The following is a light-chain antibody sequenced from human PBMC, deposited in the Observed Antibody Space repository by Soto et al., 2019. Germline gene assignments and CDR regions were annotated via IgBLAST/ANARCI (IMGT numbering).Light chain of an antibody. CDR3: QVWDSGSAHVL. Sequence: SYELTQPPSVSAAPGETARISCGGNNIGSKGVHWYQQKPGQAPVPVIYSDTDLPPVIPERFSGSNSANMATLTISRVEAGDEADYYCQVWDSGSAHVLFGGGTKLTVL. CDR1: NIGSKG. V-gene: IGLV3-21*01. J-gene: IGLJ2*01. CDR2: SDT.